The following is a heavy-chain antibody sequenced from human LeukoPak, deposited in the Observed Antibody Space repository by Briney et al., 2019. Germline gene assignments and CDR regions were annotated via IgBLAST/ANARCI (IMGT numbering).Heavy chain of an antibody. V-gene: IGHV4-38-2*01. CDR3: ARSRERNRFGELGY. CDR2: IYHSGST. D-gene: IGHD3-10*01. CDR1: GYSISSGYY. J-gene: IGHJ4*02. Sequence: PAETLSLTCAVSGYSISSGYYWDWIRQPPGKGLEWIWSIYHSGSTYYNPSLKSRVTISVDTSKNQFSLNLSSVTAADTAVYYCARSRERNRFGELGYWGQGTLVTVSS.